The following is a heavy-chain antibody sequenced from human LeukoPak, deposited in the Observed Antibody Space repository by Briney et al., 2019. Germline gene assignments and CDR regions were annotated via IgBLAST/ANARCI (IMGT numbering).Heavy chain of an antibody. CDR3: ARMVTGFPNWFDP. CDR2: ISGSGDTT. D-gene: IGHD2-21*02. CDR1: GFTFNIYV. J-gene: IGHJ5*02. Sequence: GGSLRLSCAASGFTFNIYVMSWARQAPGKGLEWIAAISGSGDTTYYTDSVKGRFTISRDNSENTLYLQMNSLRAEDTALYYCARMVTGFPNWFDPWGQGTLVTVSS. V-gene: IGHV3-23*01.